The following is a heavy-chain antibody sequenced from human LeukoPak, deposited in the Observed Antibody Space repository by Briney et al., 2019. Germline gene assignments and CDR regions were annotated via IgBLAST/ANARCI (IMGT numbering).Heavy chain of an antibody. CDR3: ARGEGSRYYYDSSGYPDAFDI. CDR1: GGSISSSSYY. CDR2: IYYSGST. J-gene: IGHJ3*02. Sequence: PSETLSLTCTVSGGSISSSSYYWGWIRQPPGKGLEWIGSIYYSGSTYYNPSLKSRVTISVDTSKNQFSLKLSSVTAADTAVYYCARGEGSRYYYDSSGYPDAFDIWGQGTMVTVSS. D-gene: IGHD3-22*01. V-gene: IGHV4-39*07.